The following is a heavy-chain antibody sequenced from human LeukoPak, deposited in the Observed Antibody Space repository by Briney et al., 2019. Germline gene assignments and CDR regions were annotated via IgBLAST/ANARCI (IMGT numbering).Heavy chain of an antibody. CDR2: INPNSGGT. CDR3: ARDGLEAPAAIYYMDV. V-gene: IGHV1-2*02. Sequence: ASVKVSCKASGYTFTGYYMHWVRQAPGQGLEWMGWINPNSGGTNYAQKFQGRVTMTRDTSISTAYMELSRLRSDDTAVYYCARDGLEAPAAIYYMDVWGKGTTVTVSS. J-gene: IGHJ6*03. D-gene: IGHD2-2*02. CDR1: GYTFTGYY.